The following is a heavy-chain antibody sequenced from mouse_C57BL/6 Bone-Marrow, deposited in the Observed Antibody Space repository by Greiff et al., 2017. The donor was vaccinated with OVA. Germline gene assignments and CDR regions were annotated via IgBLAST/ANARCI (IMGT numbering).Heavy chain of an antibody. Sequence: QVQLQQPGAELVKPGASVKLSCKASGYTFTSYWMHWVKQRPGHGLEWIGEILPGSGSTNYNEKFKGKATFTADTSSNPAYMQLSSLTTEDSAIYYCARYPHYYGSSYNYWGQGTTLTVSS. CDR3: ARYPHYYGSSYNY. D-gene: IGHD1-1*01. J-gene: IGHJ2*01. V-gene: IGHV1-9*01. CDR2: ILPGSGST. CDR1: GYTFTSYW.